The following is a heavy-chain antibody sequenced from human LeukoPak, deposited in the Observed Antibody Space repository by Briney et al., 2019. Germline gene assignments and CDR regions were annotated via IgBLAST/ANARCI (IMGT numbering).Heavy chain of an antibody. Sequence: TGGSLRLSCAASGFTFSDDYMSWIRQAPGKGLEWVSYISSSSSYTNYADSVKGRFTISRDNAKNSLYLQMNSLRAEDTAVYYCARRGSSGWYDRWGQGTLVTVSS. V-gene: IGHV3-11*03. CDR3: ARRGSSGWYDR. CDR2: ISSSSSYT. J-gene: IGHJ5*02. CDR1: GFTFSDDY. D-gene: IGHD6-19*01.